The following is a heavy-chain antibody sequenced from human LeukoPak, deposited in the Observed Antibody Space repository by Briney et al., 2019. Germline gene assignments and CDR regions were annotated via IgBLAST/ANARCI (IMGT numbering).Heavy chain of an antibody. Sequence: ASVKVSCKVSGYTLTELSMHWVRQAPGQGLEWMGGIIPIFGTANYAQKFQGRVTITADESTSTAYMELSSLRSEDTAVYYCARGGPTVVYYFDYWGQGTLVTVSS. D-gene: IGHD4-23*01. CDR1: GYTLTELS. V-gene: IGHV1-69*13. CDR2: IIPIFGTA. J-gene: IGHJ4*02. CDR3: ARGGPTVVYYFDY.